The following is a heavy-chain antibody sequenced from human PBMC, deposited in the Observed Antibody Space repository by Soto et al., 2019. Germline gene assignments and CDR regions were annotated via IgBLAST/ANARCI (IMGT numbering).Heavy chain of an antibody. Sequence: GGSLRLSCAASGFTFSSYWMSWVRQAPGKGLEWVANIKQDGSEKYYVDSVKGRFTISRDNAKNSLYLQVNSLRAEDTAVYYCARDKNVGYSGYDSYYYYGMDVWGQGTTVTVSS. V-gene: IGHV3-7*01. D-gene: IGHD5-12*01. CDR2: IKQDGSEK. CDR3: ARDKNVGYSGYDSYYYYGMDV. J-gene: IGHJ6*02. CDR1: GFTFSSYW.